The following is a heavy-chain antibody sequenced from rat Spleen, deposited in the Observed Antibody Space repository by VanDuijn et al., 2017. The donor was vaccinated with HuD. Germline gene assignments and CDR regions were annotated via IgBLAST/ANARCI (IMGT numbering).Heavy chain of an antibody. D-gene: IGHD1-11*01. CDR2: IIYDGSRT. CDR1: GFTFSDYN. Sequence: EVQLVESGGGLVQPGRSMKLSCAASGFTFSDYNMAWVRQAPKKGLEWVATIIYDGSRTYYRDSVKGRFTLSRDNAKSTLYLQMDSLRSEDTATYYCARHRNYGGIPFDYWGQGVMVTVSS. J-gene: IGHJ2*01. CDR3: ARHRNYGGIPFDY. V-gene: IGHV5-7*01.